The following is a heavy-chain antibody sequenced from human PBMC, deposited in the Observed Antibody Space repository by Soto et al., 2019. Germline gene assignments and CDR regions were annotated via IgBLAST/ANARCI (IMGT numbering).Heavy chain of an antibody. CDR2: IYYSGST. Sequence: SETLSLTCTVSGGSISIGGYYWSWIRQHPGKGLEWIAYIYYSGSTYSNPSLKSRVTISVDTSKNTLSLQLSSVTAADTAVYYCARDQGAHHRQFDPWGQGTMVTVSS. CDR1: GGSISIGGYY. J-gene: IGHJ5*02. CDR3: ARDQGAHHRQFDP. V-gene: IGHV4-31*03.